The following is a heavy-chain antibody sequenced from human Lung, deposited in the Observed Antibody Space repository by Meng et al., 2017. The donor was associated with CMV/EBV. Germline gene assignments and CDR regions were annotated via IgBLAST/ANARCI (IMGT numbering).Heavy chain of an antibody. CDR3: AKDRHTSSAPYYFDS. CDR2: ISGNGYST. V-gene: IGHV3-23*01. Sequence: GGSLRLXCAASGFTFGSYAMTWVRQAPGKGLQWVSSISGNGYSTYYADSVKGRFTISRDNSNNTLFLQMNSLRADDTAVYYCAKDRHTSSAPYYFDSWGQGXTVTVSS. J-gene: IGHJ4*03. CDR1: GFTFGSYA.